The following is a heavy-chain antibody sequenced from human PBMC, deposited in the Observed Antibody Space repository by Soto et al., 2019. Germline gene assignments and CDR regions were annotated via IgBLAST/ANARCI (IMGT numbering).Heavy chain of an antibody. CDR1: GFTFSSYG. V-gene: IGHV3-30*18. Sequence: GGSLRLSCAASGFTFSSYGMHWVRQAPGKGLEWVAVISYDGSNKYYADSVKGRFTISRDNSKNTLYLQMNSLRAEDTAVYYCAKDKAILGAKGWFDPWGQGTLVTVSS. CDR3: AKDKAILGAKGWFDP. J-gene: IGHJ5*02. D-gene: IGHD3-16*01. CDR2: ISYDGSNK.